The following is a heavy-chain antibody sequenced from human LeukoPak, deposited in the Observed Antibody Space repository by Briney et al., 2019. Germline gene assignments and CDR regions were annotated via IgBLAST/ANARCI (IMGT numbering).Heavy chain of an antibody. CDR2: ISGSGGST. Sequence: GGSLRLSCAASGFTFSSYAMSWVRQAPGKGLEWVSAISGSGGSTYYADSVKGRFTISRDNSKNTLYLQMNSLRAEDTAVYYCAKDPNYYDSSGWGTFDIWGQGTMVTVSS. D-gene: IGHD3-22*01. CDR1: GFTFSSYA. CDR3: AKDPNYYDSSGWGTFDI. V-gene: IGHV3-23*01. J-gene: IGHJ3*02.